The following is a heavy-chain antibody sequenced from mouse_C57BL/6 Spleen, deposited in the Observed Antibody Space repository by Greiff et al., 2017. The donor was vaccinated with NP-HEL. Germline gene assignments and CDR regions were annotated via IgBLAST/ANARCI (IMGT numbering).Heavy chain of an antibody. Sequence: QVQLQQSGPELVKPGASVKISCKASGYAFSSSWMNWVKQRPGKGLEWIGRIYPGDGDTNYNGKFKGKATLTADKSSSTAYMQLSSLTSEDSAVYFCAREGYYYGSRAWFAYWGQGTLVTVSA. CDR3: AREGYYYGSRAWFAY. CDR2: IYPGDGDT. CDR1: GYAFSSSW. V-gene: IGHV1-82*01. D-gene: IGHD1-1*01. J-gene: IGHJ3*01.